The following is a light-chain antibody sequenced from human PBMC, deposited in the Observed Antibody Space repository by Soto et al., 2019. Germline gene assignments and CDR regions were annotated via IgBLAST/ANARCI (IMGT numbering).Light chain of an antibody. J-gene: IGKJ1*01. CDR1: QSVSSN. Sequence: TRSPGTLSQSPGERSTVFCMASQSVSSNLAWYQQKPGQAPRLLIYGASSRATGIRDRFSGSGSGTDFTLTISILEPEDFAVYYCPQYAASPRPFGQGTKA. V-gene: IGKV3-20*01. CDR3: PQYAASPRP. CDR2: GAS.